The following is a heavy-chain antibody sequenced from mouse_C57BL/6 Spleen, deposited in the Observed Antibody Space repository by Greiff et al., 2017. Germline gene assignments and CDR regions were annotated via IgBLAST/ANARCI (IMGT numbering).Heavy chain of an antibody. CDR2: INPGSGGT. D-gene: IGHD1-1*01. J-gene: IGHJ4*01. V-gene: IGHV1-54*01. Sequence: SGAELVRPGTSVKVSCKASGYAFTNYLIEWVKQRPGQGLEWIGVINPGSGGTNYNEKFKGKATLTADKSSSTAYMQLSSLTSEDSAVYFCARRYGSSYDYAMDYWGQGTSVTVSS. CDR1: GYAFTNYL. CDR3: ARRYGSSYDYAMDY.